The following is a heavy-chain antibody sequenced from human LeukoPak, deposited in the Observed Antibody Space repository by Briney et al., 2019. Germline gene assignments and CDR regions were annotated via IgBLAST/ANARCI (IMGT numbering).Heavy chain of an antibody. D-gene: IGHD3-10*01. CDR2: INPNSGGT. CDR3: ARSARINGSGATDY. J-gene: IGHJ4*02. CDR1: GYTFTGYY. V-gene: IGHV1-2*06. Sequence: ASVKVSCKASGYTFTGYYMHWVRHAPGQGLEWMGRINPNSGGTNYAQKFQGRVTMTRDTSISTAYMELSRLRSDDTAVYYCARSARINGSGATDYWGQGTLVTVSS.